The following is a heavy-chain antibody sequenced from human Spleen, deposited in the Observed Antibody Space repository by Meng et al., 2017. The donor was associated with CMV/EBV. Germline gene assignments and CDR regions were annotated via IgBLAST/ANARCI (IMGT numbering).Heavy chain of an antibody. V-gene: IGHV3-30*04. Sequence: GESLKISCAASGFTFDTYIMHWVRQAPGKGLEWVSVISYDGNNEYYADSVKGRFTISRDNAKNSLYLQMNSLRAEDTAVYYCARHLNDFWSGYYIDYWGQGTLVTVSS. J-gene: IGHJ4*02. CDR1: GFTFDTYI. CDR2: ISYDGNNE. CDR3: ARHLNDFWSGYYIDY. D-gene: IGHD3-3*01.